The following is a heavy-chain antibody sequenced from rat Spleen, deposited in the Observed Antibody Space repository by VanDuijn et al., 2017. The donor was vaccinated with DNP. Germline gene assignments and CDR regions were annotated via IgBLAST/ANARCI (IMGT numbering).Heavy chain of an antibody. J-gene: IGHJ4*01. CDR1: GFTFSYHW. CDR2: ITSSGGYI. D-gene: IGHD1-4*01. V-gene: IGHV5-31*01. CDR3: ARGDYGSNRYAMDA. Sequence: EVQLVESGGDLVEPGRSLKLSCVASGFTFSYHWMTWIRQVPGKGLEWVASITSSGGYIYYPDSVKGRFTVSRDNGKNTLYLQMNSLRSEDTATYYCARGDYGSNRYAMDAWGQGTSVTVSS.